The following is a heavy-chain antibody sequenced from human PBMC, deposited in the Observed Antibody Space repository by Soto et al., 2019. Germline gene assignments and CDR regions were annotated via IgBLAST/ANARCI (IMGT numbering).Heavy chain of an antibody. CDR1: GFAFDDYI. Sequence: GGSLRLSCAAAGFAFDDYIMHWVRQAPGKGLEWVSLITWDGATTHYADSVKGRFTISRDNGENSLYLQMNSLRPDDTALYYCANGEGEDASFDYYQHWGQGTLVTVSS. CDR3: ANGEGEDASFDYYQH. D-gene: IGHD2-21*01. V-gene: IGHV3-43*01. J-gene: IGHJ1*01. CDR2: ITWDGATT.